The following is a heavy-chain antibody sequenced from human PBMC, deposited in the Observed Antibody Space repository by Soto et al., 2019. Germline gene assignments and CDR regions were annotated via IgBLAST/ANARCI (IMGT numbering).Heavy chain of an antibody. CDR1: GYTFTSYG. Sequence: GASVQVSCKASGYTFTSYGISWVRQAPGQGLEWMGWISAYNGNTNYAQKLQGRVTMTTDTSTSTAYMELRSLRSDDTAVYYCARVCELRFLEWFRSDDYYYMDVWGKGATVTVSS. CDR2: ISAYNGNT. D-gene: IGHD3-3*01. J-gene: IGHJ6*03. V-gene: IGHV1-18*01. CDR3: ARVCELRFLEWFRSDDYYYMDV.